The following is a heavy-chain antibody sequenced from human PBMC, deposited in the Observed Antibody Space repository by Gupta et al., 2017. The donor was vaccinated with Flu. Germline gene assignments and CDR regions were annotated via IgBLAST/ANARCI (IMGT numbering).Heavy chain of an antibody. CDR1: GFTFDDYA. V-gene: IGHV3-9*01. Sequence: ATGFTFDDYAMHWVRQAPGKGLEWVSGISWNSGSIGYADSVKGRFTISRDNAKNSLYLQMNSLRAEDTALYYCAKGDMTTVTLFDDWGQGTLVTVSS. CDR2: ISWNSGSI. CDR3: AKGDMTTVTLFDD. J-gene: IGHJ4*02. D-gene: IGHD4-17*01.